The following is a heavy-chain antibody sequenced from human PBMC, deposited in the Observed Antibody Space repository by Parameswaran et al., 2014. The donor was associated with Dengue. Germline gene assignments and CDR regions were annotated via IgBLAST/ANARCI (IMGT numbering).Heavy chain of an antibody. V-gene: IGHV1-18*01. Sequence: SWVRQAPGQGLEWMGWISAYNGNTNYAQKLQGRVTMTTDTSTSTAYMELRSLRSDDTAVYYCARDVQWNYYYGMDVWGQGTTVTVSS. CDR2: ISAYNGNT. J-gene: IGHJ6*02. CDR3: ARDVQWNYYYGMDV. D-gene: IGHD6-19*01.